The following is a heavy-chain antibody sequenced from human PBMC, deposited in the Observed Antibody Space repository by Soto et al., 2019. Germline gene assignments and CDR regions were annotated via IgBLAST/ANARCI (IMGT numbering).Heavy chain of an antibody. V-gene: IGHV4-34*01. D-gene: IGHD3-9*01. CDR2: VHHSGTT. J-gene: IGHJ6*02. Sequence: QVQLQQWGAGLLKPSETLSLTCAVNGGSFSGYYWNWIRQSAGKGLEWIGRVHHSGTTNYNPSLKSRLTRSLDTSKNRFSRQLSSVTAADTAMYYCVRQKGFFDWASHVTGPGGMDVGGQWTAVNVSS. CDR1: GGSFSGYY. CDR3: VRQKGFFDWASHVTGPGGMDV.